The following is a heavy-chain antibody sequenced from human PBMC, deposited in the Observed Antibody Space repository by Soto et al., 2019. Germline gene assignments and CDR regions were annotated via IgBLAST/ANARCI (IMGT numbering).Heavy chain of an antibody. Sequence: QVQLRESGPGLVKPSETLSLTCTVSSGSIGTYFWSWIRQPPGKGLEWIGYIYYSGTTNYNPSLKSRVTIFPDTSKNQFSLRLSSVPAADTAVYYCARGRGGTYDAFDIWGQGTLVTVSS. CDR1: SGSIGTYF. J-gene: IGHJ3*02. D-gene: IGHD1-26*01. CDR3: ARGRGGTYDAFDI. CDR2: IYYSGTT. V-gene: IGHV4-59*01.